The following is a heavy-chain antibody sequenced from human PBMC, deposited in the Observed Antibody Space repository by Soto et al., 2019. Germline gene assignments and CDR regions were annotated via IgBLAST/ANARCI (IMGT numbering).Heavy chain of an antibody. D-gene: IGHD6-19*01. V-gene: IGHV1-46*01. CDR1: GYTFTSYY. CDR3: ARNMAVAGFDY. J-gene: IGHJ4*02. Sequence: ASVKVSCKASGYTFTSYYMHWARQAPGQGLEWMGIINPSGGSTSYAQKFQGRVTMTRDTSTSTVYMELSSLRSEDTAVYYCARNMAVAGFDYWGQGTLVTVSS. CDR2: INPSGGST.